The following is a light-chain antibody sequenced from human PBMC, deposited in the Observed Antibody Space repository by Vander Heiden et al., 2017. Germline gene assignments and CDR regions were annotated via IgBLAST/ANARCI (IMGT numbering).Light chain of an antibody. V-gene: IGKV4-1*01. CDR2: WAS. CDR1: QSLLYTSNNKNY. J-gene: IGKJ4*01. Sequence: VMTQSPDPLAVSLGERATVNCKSSQSLLYTSNNKNYLAWYQQRPGQPPKLLIYWASTRESGVPDRFSGSGSGTDFTLTISSLQAEDVAVYYCQQYYSTPLTFGGGTTVEIK. CDR3: QQYYSTPLT.